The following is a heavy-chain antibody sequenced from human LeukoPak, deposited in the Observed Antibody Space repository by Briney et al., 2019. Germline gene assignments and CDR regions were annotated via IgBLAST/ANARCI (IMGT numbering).Heavy chain of an antibody. CDR2: IYHSGST. D-gene: IGHD1-26*01. Sequence: SETLSLTCAVSGGSISSGGYSWSWIRQPPGKGLEWIGCIYHSGSTYYNPSLKNRVTISVDRSKNQFSLKLSSVTAADTAVYYCARGPYSGSYYFDYWGQGTLVTVSS. V-gene: IGHV4-30-2*01. CDR1: GGSISSGGYS. J-gene: IGHJ4*02. CDR3: ARGPYSGSYYFDY.